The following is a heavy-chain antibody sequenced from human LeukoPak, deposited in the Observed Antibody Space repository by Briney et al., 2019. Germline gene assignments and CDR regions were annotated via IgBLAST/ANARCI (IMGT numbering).Heavy chain of an antibody. CDR2: INHSGST. D-gene: IGHD2-2*01. V-gene: IGHV4-34*01. Sequence: SETLSLTCTVSGGSISSYYWSWIRQPPGKGLEWIGEINHSGSTNYNPSLKGRVTISVDTSKNQFSLKLSSVTAADTAVYYCARGSHTYQLLSKKPFDYWGQGTLVTVSS. CDR3: ARGSHTYQLLSKKPFDY. J-gene: IGHJ4*02. CDR1: GGSISSYY.